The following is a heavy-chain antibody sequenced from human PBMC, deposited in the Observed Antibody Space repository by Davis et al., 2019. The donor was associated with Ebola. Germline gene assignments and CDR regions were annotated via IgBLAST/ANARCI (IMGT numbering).Heavy chain of an antibody. D-gene: IGHD4-23*01. Sequence: GESLKISCAASGFTFSSYSMNWVRQAPGKGLEWVSYISSSSSTIYYADSVKGRFTISRDNAKNSLYLQMNSLRDEDTAVYYCARDRVMTTVVTPSHFDYWGQGTLVTVSS. CDR3: ARDRVMTTVVTPSHFDY. J-gene: IGHJ4*02. V-gene: IGHV3-48*02. CDR2: ISSSSSTI. CDR1: GFTFSSYS.